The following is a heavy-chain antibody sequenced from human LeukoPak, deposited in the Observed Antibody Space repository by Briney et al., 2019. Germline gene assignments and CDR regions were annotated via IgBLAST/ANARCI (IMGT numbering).Heavy chain of an antibody. D-gene: IGHD3-22*01. Sequence: GASVKVSCKASGYTFTGYYMHWVRQAPGQGLEWMGWINPNSGGTNYAQKFQGRVTMTRDTSISTAYMELSRLRSDDTAVYYCARDGSDYYDSSGYFVGFGSIYYYYYMDVWGKGTTVTVSS. V-gene: IGHV1-2*02. CDR3: ARDGSDYYDSSGYFVGFGSIYYYYYMDV. CDR1: GYTFTGYY. CDR2: INPNSGGT. J-gene: IGHJ6*03.